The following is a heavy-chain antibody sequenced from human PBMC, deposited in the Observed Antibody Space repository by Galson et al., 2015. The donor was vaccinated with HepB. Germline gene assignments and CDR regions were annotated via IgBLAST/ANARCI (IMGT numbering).Heavy chain of an antibody. CDR2: INPNSGGT. Sequence: SVKVSCKASGYTFTGYYMHWVRQAPGQGLEWMGWINPNSGGTNYAQKFQGRVTMTRDTSISTAYMELSRLRSDDTAVYYCARALYYGSGSGPQDFDYWGQGTLVTVSS. J-gene: IGHJ4*02. V-gene: IGHV1-2*02. D-gene: IGHD3-10*01. CDR1: GYTFTGYY. CDR3: ARALYYGSGSGPQDFDY.